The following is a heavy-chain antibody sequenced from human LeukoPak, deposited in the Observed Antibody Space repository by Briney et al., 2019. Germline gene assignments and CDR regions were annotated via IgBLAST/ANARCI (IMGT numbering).Heavy chain of an antibody. CDR1: GFTFTRYA. V-gene: IGHV3-23*01. CDR3: AKDYGGYPLDY. Sequence: GGSLRLSFAASGFTFTRYAMSWVRQAPGKGLDWVSVISASSGHTDYADSVKGRFTISRDNSKNTLYLQMNSLRAEDTAVYYCAKDYGGYPLDYWGQGTLVIVSS. CDR2: ISASSGHT. J-gene: IGHJ4*02. D-gene: IGHD4-23*01.